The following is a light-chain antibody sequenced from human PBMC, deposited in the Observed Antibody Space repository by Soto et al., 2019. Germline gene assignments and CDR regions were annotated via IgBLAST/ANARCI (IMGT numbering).Light chain of an antibody. CDR2: GAS. J-gene: IGKJ1*01. Sequence: EIVLTQSPGTLSLSPGERATLSCRASQTISNNYLAWYQHKPGQALRLLIYGASSRAAGIPARFSGSGSGTDFSLTISRLEPEDFAVYYCQQYGSSPRTFGQGSKVEI. V-gene: IGKV3-20*01. CDR3: QQYGSSPRT. CDR1: QTISNNY.